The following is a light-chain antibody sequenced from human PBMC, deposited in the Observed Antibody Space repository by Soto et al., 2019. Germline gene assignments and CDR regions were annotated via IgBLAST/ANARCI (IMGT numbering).Light chain of an antibody. CDR2: DAS. CDR3: QQYDNLPYT. Sequence: DIQMTQSPASLSASAGDRVTITCQASQGISNHLNWYQQKPGKAPKLLIFDASNLETGVPSRFSGSGSGTDFSFSISSLQPEDIATYYCQQYDNLPYTFGQGTKLEIK. J-gene: IGKJ2*01. CDR1: QGISNH. V-gene: IGKV1-33*01.